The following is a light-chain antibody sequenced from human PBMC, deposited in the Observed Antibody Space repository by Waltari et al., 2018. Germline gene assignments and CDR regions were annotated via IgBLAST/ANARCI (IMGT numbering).Light chain of an antibody. CDR1: QSSSTD. J-gene: IGKJ1*01. Sequence: DIQMTQSPSTLSASVGDRVTITCRASQSSSTDLAWYQQKPGKAPKLLVYDGSTLQTGVPSRFSGSGSGTEFTLSVDSLQPDDFATYYCHQYSSSSAFGQGTKVEIK. V-gene: IGKV1-5*01. CDR3: HQYSSSSA. CDR2: DGS.